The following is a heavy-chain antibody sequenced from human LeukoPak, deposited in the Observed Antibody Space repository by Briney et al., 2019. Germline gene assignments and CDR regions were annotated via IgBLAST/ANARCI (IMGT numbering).Heavy chain of an antibody. CDR2: IKQDGSEK. V-gene: IGHV3-7*03. CDR1: GFTFSSYW. CDR3: ARGRVVVIPAAIYY. D-gene: IGHD2-2*01. J-gene: IGHJ4*02. Sequence: GGSLRLSCAASGFTFSSYWMSWVRQAPGKGLEWVANIKQDGSEKYYVDSVKGRFTISRDNAKNSLYLQMNSLRAEDTAVYYCARGRVVVIPAAIYYWGQGTLVTVSS.